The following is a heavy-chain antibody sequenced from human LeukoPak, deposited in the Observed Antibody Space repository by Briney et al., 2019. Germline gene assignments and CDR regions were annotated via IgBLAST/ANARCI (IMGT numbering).Heavy chain of an antibody. J-gene: IGHJ4*02. CDR3: ARSKSYDSSGYYFDY. CDR2: IRWDGIIK. CDR1: GFTFSSYG. Sequence: PGGSLRLSCAASGFTFSSYGLHWVRQAPGKGLEWVAFIRWDGIIKYYADSVKGRFTISRDTSKNTLYLQMNSLRAEDTAVYYCARSKSYDSSGYYFDYWGQGTLVTVSS. D-gene: IGHD3-22*01. V-gene: IGHV3-30*02.